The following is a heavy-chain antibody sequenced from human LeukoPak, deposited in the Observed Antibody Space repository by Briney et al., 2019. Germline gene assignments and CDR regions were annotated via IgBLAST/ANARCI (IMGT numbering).Heavy chain of an antibody. CDR3: ARDLARYYYDSSGIDY. CDR1: GYTFTSYD. D-gene: IGHD3-22*01. Sequence: GASVKVSCKASGYTFTSYDINWVRQAPGQGLEWMGWISAYNGNTNYAQKLQGRVTMTTDTSTSTAYMELRSLRSDDTAVYYCARDLARYYYDSSGIDYWGQGTLVTVSS. V-gene: IGHV1-18*01. CDR2: ISAYNGNT. J-gene: IGHJ4*02.